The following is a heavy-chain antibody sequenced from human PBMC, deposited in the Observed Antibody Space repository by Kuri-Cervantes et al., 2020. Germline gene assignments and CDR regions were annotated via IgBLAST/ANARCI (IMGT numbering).Heavy chain of an antibody. J-gene: IGHJ6*03. CDR3: ASGKTGKGFYYMDV. CDR1: GSTFSSSG. Sequence: GESLKIHWAASGSTFSSSGMHWVLEAAGKGLEWVSSITSSSSIYYADSVKGRFTISRDNAKNSLYLQMNSLRGEDTAVYLCASGKTGKGFYYMDVWGKGTPVTVSS. V-gene: IGHV3-21*06. D-gene: IGHD1-14*01. CDR2: ITSSSSI.